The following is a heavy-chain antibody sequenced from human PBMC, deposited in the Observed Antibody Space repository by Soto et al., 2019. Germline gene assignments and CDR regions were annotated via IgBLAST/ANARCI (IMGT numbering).Heavy chain of an antibody. CDR1: GFTFSSYA. Sequence: GGSLRLSCSASGFTFSSYAMHWVRQAPGKGLEYVSAISSNGGSTYYADSVKGRFTISRDNSKNTLYLQMSSLRAEDAAVYYCVKGSSGRPRDWFDPWGQGTLVTVS. D-gene: IGHD6-6*01. CDR3: VKGSSGRPRDWFDP. CDR2: ISSNGGST. V-gene: IGHV3-64D*06. J-gene: IGHJ5*02.